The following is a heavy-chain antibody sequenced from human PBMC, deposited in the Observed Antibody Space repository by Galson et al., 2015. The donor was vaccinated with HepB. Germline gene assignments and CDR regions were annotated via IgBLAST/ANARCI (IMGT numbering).Heavy chain of an antibody. CDR3: AKAAAVAAEGYYYYYYMDV. J-gene: IGHJ6*03. V-gene: IGHV3-23*01. Sequence: SLRLSCAASGFTFSSYAMSWVRQAPGKGLEWVSAISGSGGSTYYADSVKGRFTISRDNSKNTLYLQMNSLRAEDTAVYYCAKAAAVAAEGYYYYYYMDVWGKGTTVTVSS. CDR1: GFTFSSYA. CDR2: ISGSGGST. D-gene: IGHD6-19*01.